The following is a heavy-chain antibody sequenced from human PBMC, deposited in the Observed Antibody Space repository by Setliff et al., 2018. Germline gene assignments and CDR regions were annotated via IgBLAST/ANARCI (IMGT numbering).Heavy chain of an antibody. CDR3: ARQGIAAAGTEGNFDY. CDR1: FSGSY. CDR2: INHSGST. D-gene: IGHD6-13*01. J-gene: IGHJ4*02. Sequence: SETLSLTCGVSFSGSYWSWIRQPPGKGLEWIGEINHSGSTYYNPSLKSRVTISVDTSKNQFSLKLSSVTAADTAVYYCARQGIAAAGTEGNFDYWGQGTLVTVSS. V-gene: IGHV4-34*01.